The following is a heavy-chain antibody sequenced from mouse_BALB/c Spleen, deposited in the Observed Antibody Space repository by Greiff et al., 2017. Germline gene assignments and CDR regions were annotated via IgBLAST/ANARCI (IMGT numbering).Heavy chain of an antibody. CDR3: ARHNGSTYWYFDV. D-gene: IGHD1-1*01. CDR2: ISNGGGST. V-gene: IGHV5-12-2*01. J-gene: IGHJ1*01. CDR1: GFTFSSYT. Sequence: EVMLVESGGGLVQPGGSLKLSCAASGFTFSSYTMSWVRQTPEKRLEWVAYISNGGGSTYYPDTVKGRFTISRDNAKNTLYLQMSSLKSEDTAMYYCARHNGSTYWYFDVWGAGTTVTVPS.